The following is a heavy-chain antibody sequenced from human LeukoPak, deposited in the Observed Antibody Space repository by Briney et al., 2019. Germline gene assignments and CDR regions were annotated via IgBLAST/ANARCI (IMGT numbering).Heavy chain of an antibody. D-gene: IGHD6-25*01. J-gene: IGHJ5*02. CDR1: AYTFTDYY. Sequence: ASVKVSCKASAYTFTDYYIHWVRQAPGQGLEWMGSIHPNSGDTNYAQKFQGRVTMTRDTSINTAYMELSRLSSDDTAVFYCARDSSGPLNWFDPWGQGTLVTVSS. V-gene: IGHV1-2*02. CDR2: IHPNSGDT. CDR3: ARDSSGPLNWFDP.